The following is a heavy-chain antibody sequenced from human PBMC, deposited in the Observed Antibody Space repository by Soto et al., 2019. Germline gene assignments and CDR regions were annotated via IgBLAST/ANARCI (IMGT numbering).Heavy chain of an antibody. CDR3: ARASITMVRPTFAP. D-gene: IGHD3-10*01. Sequence: ASVKVSCKASGYTFTGYYMHWVRQAPGQGLEWMGWINPNSGGTNYAQKFQGRVTMTRDTSISTAYMELSRLRSDDTAVYYCARASITMVRPTFAPWGKGTMVTVSS. V-gene: IGHV1-2*02. J-gene: IGHJ5*02. CDR1: GYTFTGYY. CDR2: INPNSGGT.